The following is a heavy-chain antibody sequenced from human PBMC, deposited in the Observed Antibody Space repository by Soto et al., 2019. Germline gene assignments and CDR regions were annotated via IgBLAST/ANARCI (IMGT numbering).Heavy chain of an antibody. CDR3: ARGPRIAVSSS. V-gene: IGHV3-66*01. J-gene: IGHJ4*02. Sequence: LRLSCAASGFTVSSNYMSWVRQAPGKGLEWVSVIYSGGSTYYADSVKGRFTISRDNSKNTLYLQMNSLRAEDTAVYYCARGPRIAVSSSWGQGTLLTVSS. CDR1: GFTVSSNY. D-gene: IGHD6-19*01. CDR2: IYSGGST.